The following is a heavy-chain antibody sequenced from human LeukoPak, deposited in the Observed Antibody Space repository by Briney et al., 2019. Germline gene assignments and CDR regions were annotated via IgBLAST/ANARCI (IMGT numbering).Heavy chain of an antibody. CDR2: ISWNSVGI. J-gene: IGHJ6*03. V-gene: IGHV3-9*01. Sequence: GGSLRLSCAASGFTFDDYAMHWVRQAPGKGLEWVSGISWNSVGIGYADSVKGRFTISRDNAKNSLYLQMNSLRAEDTAVYYCARGVPGYCSGTSCYKDYYYMDVWGKGTTVTVSS. D-gene: IGHD2-2*02. CDR3: ARGVPGYCSGTSCYKDYYYMDV. CDR1: GFTFDDYA.